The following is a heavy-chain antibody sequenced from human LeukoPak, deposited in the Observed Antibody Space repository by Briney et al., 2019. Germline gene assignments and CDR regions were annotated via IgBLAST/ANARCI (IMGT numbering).Heavy chain of an antibody. CDR2: ISGSGGGT. J-gene: IGHJ4*02. D-gene: IGHD3-16*01. Sequence: GGSLRLSCAASGFTFSSYAMSWVRQAPGKGLEWVSVISGSGGGTYYADSVKGRFTISRDNSKNTLYLQMNSLRVEDTAVYYCAKDRANWAIDDWGQGTQVTVSS. V-gene: IGHV3-23*01. CDR3: AKDRANWAIDD. CDR1: GFTFSSYA.